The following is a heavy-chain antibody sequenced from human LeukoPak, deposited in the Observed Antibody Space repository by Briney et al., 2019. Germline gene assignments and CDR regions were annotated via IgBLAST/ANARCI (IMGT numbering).Heavy chain of an antibody. CDR3: ARDLPPIGSGNYEFPDY. V-gene: IGHV1-2*02. J-gene: IGHJ4*02. CDR2: INPNSGYT. Sequence: ASVKVSCKASGYTFTGHYMQWVRQAPGQGLEWMGWINPNSGYTNFAQKFQGRVTMTRDTSISTAYMELSRLRSADTAVYYCARDLPPIGSGNYEFPDYWGQGTLVTVSS. D-gene: IGHD1-26*01. CDR1: GYTFTGHY.